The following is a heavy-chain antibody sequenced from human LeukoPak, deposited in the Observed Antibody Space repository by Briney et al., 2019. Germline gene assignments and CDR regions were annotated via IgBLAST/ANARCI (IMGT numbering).Heavy chain of an antibody. CDR2: ISSSSSYI. CDR1: GFTFSDYY. D-gene: IGHD3-22*01. Sequence: GGSLRLSCAASGFTFSDYYMSWIRQAPGKGLEWVSSISSSSSYIYYADSVKGRFTISRDNAKNSLYLQMNSLRAEDTAVYYCASSEWDYDSSGYYRPSAFDIWGQGTMVTVSS. CDR3: ASSEWDYDSSGYYRPSAFDI. V-gene: IGHV3-11*06. J-gene: IGHJ3*02.